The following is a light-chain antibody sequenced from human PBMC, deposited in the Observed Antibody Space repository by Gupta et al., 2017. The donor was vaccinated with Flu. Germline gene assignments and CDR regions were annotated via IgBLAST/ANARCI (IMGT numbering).Light chain of an antibody. CDR2: GAA. CDR3: QQYGSSPPRLT. V-gene: IGKV3-20*01. Sequence: EIVLTQSPGTLSLSPGDRATLSCRASPSVSSSYLAWYQQKPGQAPRLLIYGAASRATGIPDRFSGSGSGTDFTLTISRLEPEDFAVYYCQQYGSSPPRLTFGGGTKVEIK. J-gene: IGKJ4*01. CDR1: PSVSSSY.